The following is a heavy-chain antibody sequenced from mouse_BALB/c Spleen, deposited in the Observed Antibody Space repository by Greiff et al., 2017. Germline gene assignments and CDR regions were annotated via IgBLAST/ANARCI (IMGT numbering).Heavy chain of an antibody. CDR2: ISSGSSTI. V-gene: IGHV5-17*02. CDR3: ARSSTMITWFAY. CDR1: GFTFSSFG. Sequence: EVKLVESGGGLVQPGGSRKLSCAASGFTFSSFGMHWVRQAPEKGLEWVAYISSGSSTIYYADTVKGRFTISRDNPKNTLFLQMTSLRSEDTAMYYCARSSTMITWFAYWGQGTLVTVSA. J-gene: IGHJ3*01. D-gene: IGHD2-4*01.